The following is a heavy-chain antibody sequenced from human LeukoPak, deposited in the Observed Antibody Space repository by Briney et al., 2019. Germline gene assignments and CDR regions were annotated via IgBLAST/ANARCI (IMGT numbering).Heavy chain of an antibody. CDR1: GFTFSSYR. V-gene: IGHV3-33*01. CDR3: ASPGAPNYYYMDV. Sequence: PGRSLRLPCAASGFTFSSYRMHWVRQAPGKGLEWVAFIWYDGGNKYYADSVKGRFTISRDNSKNTLYLQMNSLRAEDTAVYYCASPGAPNYYYMDVWGKGTTVTVSS. J-gene: IGHJ6*03. CDR2: IWYDGGNK.